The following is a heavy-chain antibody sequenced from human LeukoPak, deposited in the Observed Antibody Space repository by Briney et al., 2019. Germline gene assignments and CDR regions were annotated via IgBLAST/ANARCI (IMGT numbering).Heavy chain of an antibody. Sequence: SETLSLTCIVSGCSISSGYYWGWILQPPGKGLEWIVSIYHSGTTHYNPSLKSRVTVSVDTSKNQFSLKLNSVTAADTAVYYCARSLAFDMWGQGTTVAVSS. CDR3: ARSLAFDM. CDR1: GCSISSGYY. J-gene: IGHJ3*02. CDR2: IYHSGTT. V-gene: IGHV4-38-2*02.